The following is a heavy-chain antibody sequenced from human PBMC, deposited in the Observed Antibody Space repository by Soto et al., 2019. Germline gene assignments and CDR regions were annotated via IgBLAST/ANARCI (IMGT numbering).Heavy chain of an antibody. V-gene: IGHV3-23*01. CDR1: EFTFSSYA. Sequence: GGSLRLSCAVSEFTFSSYAMSWVRQAPGKGLEWVSAISGSGSSSYYADSVKGRFTISRDNSKNTLYLQMNSLRAEDTAVYYCAKCSPRYSSGLKAYYFDHWGQGTLVTVSS. D-gene: IGHD6-19*01. J-gene: IGHJ4*02. CDR3: AKCSPRYSSGLKAYYFDH. CDR2: ISGSGSSS.